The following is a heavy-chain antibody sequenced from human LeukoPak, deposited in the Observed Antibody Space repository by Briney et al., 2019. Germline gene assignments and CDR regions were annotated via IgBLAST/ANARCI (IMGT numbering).Heavy chain of an antibody. CDR3: ARVRYYGSGQNNWFDP. CDR1: GFTFSDYW. CDR2: INSDESST. Sequence: PGGSLRLSCAASGFTFSDYWMHWVRQSPGKGLVWVSRINSDESSTDYADSVKGRFTISRDNAKNTLYLQMNSLGAEDTAIYYCARVRYYGSGQNNWFDPWGQGTLVTVSS. D-gene: IGHD3-10*01. J-gene: IGHJ5*02. V-gene: IGHV3-74*01.